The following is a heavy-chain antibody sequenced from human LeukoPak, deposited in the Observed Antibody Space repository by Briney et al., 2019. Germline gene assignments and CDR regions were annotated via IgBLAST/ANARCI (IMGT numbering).Heavy chain of an antibody. CDR1: GFTFSSYA. CDR2: ISYDGSNK. J-gene: IGHJ1*01. V-gene: IGHV3-30-3*02. CDR3: ANEGGVQEYFQH. Sequence: PGGSLRLSCAASGFTFSSYAMHWVRQAPGKGLEWVAVISYDGSNKYYADSVKGRFTISRDNSKNTLYLQMNSLRAEDTAVYYCANEGGVQEYFQHWGQGTLVTVSS.